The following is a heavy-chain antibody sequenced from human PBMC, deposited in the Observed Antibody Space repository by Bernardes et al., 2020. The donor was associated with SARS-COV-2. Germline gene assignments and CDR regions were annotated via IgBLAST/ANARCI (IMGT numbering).Heavy chain of an antibody. D-gene: IGHD3-3*02. J-gene: IGHJ6*02. CDR2: ISSSSSYI. Sequence: GGSLRLSCAASGFTFSSYSMNWVRQAPGKGLEWVSSISSSSSYIYYADSVKGRFTISRDNAKNSLYLQMNSLRAEDTAVYYCARDSNRYYYYGMDVWGQGTTVTVSS. V-gene: IGHV3-21*01. CDR3: ARDSNRYYYYGMDV. CDR1: GFTFSSYS.